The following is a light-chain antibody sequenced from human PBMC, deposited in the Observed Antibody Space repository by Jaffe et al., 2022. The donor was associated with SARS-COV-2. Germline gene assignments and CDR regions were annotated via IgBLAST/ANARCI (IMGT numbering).Light chain of an antibody. CDR1: SSNIGAGYD. CDR2: GNS. J-gene: IGLJ2*01. CDR3: QSYDSSLSGGAHVV. Sequence: QSVLTQPPSVSGAPGQRVTISCTGSSSNIGAGYDVHWYQQLPGTAPKLLIYGNSNRPSGVPDRFSGSKSGTSASLAITGLQAEDEADYYCQSYDSSLSGGAHVVFGGGTKLTVL. V-gene: IGLV1-40*01.